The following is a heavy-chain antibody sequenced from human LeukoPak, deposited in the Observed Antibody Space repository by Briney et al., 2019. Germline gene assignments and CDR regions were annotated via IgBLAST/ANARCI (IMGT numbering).Heavy chain of an antibody. CDR1: GFTFSSYS. V-gene: IGHV3-21*01. CDR3: ARDAAMVRSFDY. CDR2: ISSSSSYI. J-gene: IGHJ4*02. Sequence: GGSLRLSCAASGFTFSSYSMNWVRQAPGKGLEWVSSISSSSSYIYYADSVKGRFTISRDNAKNSLYLQMDSPRAEDTAVYYCARDAAMVRSFDYWGQGTLVTVSS. D-gene: IGHD5-18*01.